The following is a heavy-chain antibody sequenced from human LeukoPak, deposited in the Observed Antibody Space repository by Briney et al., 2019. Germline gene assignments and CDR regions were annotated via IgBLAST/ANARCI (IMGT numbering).Heavy chain of an antibody. J-gene: IGHJ4*02. CDR3: AKDMAQAVAGKGFDY. V-gene: IGHV3-9*01. CDR2: ISWNSGSI. Sequence: GGSLRLSCIASGFSFRDYWMSWVRQSPGKGLEWVSGISWNSGSIGYADSVKGRFTISRDNAKNSLYLQMNSLRAEDTALYYCAKDMAQAVAGKGFDYWGQGTLVTVSS. D-gene: IGHD6-19*01. CDR1: GFSFRDYW.